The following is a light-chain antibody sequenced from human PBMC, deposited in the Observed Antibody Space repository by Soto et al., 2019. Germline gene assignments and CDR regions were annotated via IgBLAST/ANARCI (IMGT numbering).Light chain of an antibody. Sequence: QSALTQPASVSGSPGQSITISCTGTSSDVGAYDFVSWYQHYPGKAPKLVTFEVTHRPPGISDRFSGSKSANTASLTISGLQADDEAFYYCSSYTTRSTLVFGGGTKLTVL. V-gene: IGLV2-14*01. J-gene: IGLJ2*01. CDR1: SSDVGAYDF. CDR3: SSYTTRSTLV. CDR2: EVT.